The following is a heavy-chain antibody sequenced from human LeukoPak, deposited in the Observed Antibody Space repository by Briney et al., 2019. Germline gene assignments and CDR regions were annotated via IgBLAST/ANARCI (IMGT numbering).Heavy chain of an antibody. V-gene: IGHV1-69*05. CDR3: ARGGRNYYYYYYMDV. Sequence: SVKVSCKASGGTFSSYAISWVRQAPGQGLEWMGGIIPIFGTANYAQKFQGRVTITTDESTSTAYMELSSLRSEDTAVYYCARGGRNYYYYYYMDVWGKGTTVTVSS. D-gene: IGHD3-16*01. CDR2: IIPIFGTA. CDR1: GGTFSSYA. J-gene: IGHJ6*03.